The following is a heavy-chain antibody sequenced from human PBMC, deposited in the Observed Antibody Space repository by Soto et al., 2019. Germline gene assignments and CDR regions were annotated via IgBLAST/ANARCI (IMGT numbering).Heavy chain of an antibody. J-gene: IGHJ6*02. CDR2: INPSGGST. V-gene: IGHV1-46*03. D-gene: IGHD2-15*01. CDR3: AWVNRVDDYYVIDV. CDR1: GDTFTSYY. Sequence: ASVKVSCKASGDTFTSYYMHWVRQAPGQGLEWMGIINPSGGSTSYAQKFQGRVTMTRATSTSTVTLELSSLRSEDTAAYYCAWVNRVDDYYVIDVCGRGTTVTVSS.